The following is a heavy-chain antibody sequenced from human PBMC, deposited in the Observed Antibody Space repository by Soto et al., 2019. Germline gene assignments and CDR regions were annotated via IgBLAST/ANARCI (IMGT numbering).Heavy chain of an antibody. V-gene: IGHV3-7*02. J-gene: IGHJ4*02. Sequence: EVHLVESGGDLVQPGGSLRLSCTASGFTLSTYWMNWVRQTPGQGLEWVANINQDGTVKYYVDSVKDRFTISRDNAKNSLYLQMNSLRPDDTAVYYCAGGTGWFMVDWGQGTLVTVSS. CDR3: AGGTGWFMVD. CDR1: GFTLSTYW. D-gene: IGHD6-19*01. CDR2: INQDGTVK.